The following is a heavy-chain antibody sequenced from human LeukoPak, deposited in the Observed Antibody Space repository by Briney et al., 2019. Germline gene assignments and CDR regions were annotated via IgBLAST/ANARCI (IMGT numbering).Heavy chain of an antibody. CDR2: IYWDDDS. Sequence: SGPTLVKPTQTLTLTCSLSGVSLSISGVGVGWIRQPPGKALEWLALIYWDDDSRYSPSLKSRLTIAKDTSKNQVVLTLTNMDSVDTATYYCAHSQVFSYGSFHDAYDIWGLGMLVTVSS. J-gene: IGHJ3*02. CDR3: AHSQVFSYGSFHDAYDI. CDR1: GVSLSISGVG. V-gene: IGHV2-5*02. D-gene: IGHD5-18*01.